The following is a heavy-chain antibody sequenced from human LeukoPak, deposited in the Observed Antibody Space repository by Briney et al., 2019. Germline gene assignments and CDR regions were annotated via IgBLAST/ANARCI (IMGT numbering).Heavy chain of an antibody. CDR2: IIPIFGTA. Sequence: SVKISCKASGGTFSSYAISWVRQAPGQGLEWMGRIIPIFGTANYAQKFQGRVTITTDESTSTAYMELSSLSSEGTAVYYCARNVEMASLDYWGQGTLVTVSS. CDR1: GGTFSSYA. D-gene: IGHD5-24*01. CDR3: ARNVEMASLDY. J-gene: IGHJ4*02. V-gene: IGHV1-69*05.